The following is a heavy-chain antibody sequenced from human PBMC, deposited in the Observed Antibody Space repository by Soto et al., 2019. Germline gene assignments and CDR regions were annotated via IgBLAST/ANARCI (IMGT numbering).Heavy chain of an antibody. Sequence: SVKVCCKASGGTFSSYAISWVRQAPGQGLEWMGGIIPIFGTANYAQKFQGRVTITADESTSTAYMELSSLRSEDTAVYYCARDGALLRSNYDFGPNWFEPWGQGTLVRVSS. D-gene: IGHD3-3*01. CDR3: ARDGALLRSNYDFGPNWFEP. CDR1: GGTFSSYA. CDR2: IIPIFGTA. J-gene: IGHJ5*02. V-gene: IGHV1-69*13.